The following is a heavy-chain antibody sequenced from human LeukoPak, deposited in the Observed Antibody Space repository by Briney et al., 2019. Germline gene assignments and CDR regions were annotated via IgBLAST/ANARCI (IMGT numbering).Heavy chain of an antibody. CDR2: IYYSGST. V-gene: IGHV4-30-4*01. CDR1: GGSISSGDYY. J-gene: IGHJ4*02. Sequence: SETLSLTCTVSGGSISSGDYYWSWIRQPPGKGLEWIGYIYYSGSTYYNPSLKSRVTISVDTSKNQFSLKLSSVTAADTAVYYCARLIAAAGNRSYFDYWGQGTLVTVSS. D-gene: IGHD6-13*01. CDR3: ARLIAAAGNRSYFDY.